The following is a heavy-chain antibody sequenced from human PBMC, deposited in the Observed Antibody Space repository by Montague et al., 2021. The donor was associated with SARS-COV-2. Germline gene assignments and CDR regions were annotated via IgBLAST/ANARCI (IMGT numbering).Heavy chain of an antibody. J-gene: IGHJ4*02. CDR1: GGSVTSSSYY. CDR3: ARLGLLWFGELWN. V-gene: IGHV4-39*02. D-gene: IGHD3-10*01. CDR2: IYYTGST. Sequence: SETLSLTCSVSGGSVTSSSYYWDWIRQPPGKGLEWIGSIYYTGSTYYNPSLKSRVTISIDTSKNHFPLRLTSVTAADTAVYCCARLGLLWFGELWNWGQGTLVTVSS.